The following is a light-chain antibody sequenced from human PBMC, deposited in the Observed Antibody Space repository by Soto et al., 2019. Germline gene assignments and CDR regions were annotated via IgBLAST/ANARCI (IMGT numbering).Light chain of an antibody. J-gene: IGKJ2*01. CDR3: QQYDSYST. CDR1: QSINSW. Sequence: DIQMTQSPSTLSASVGDRVTIACRASQSINSWLAWYQQKPGKAPKLLIYKASSLESGVPSVFSGSGSGTEFTLTISSLQPDDFATYYCQQYDSYSTFGQGTKLEI. CDR2: KAS. V-gene: IGKV1-5*03.